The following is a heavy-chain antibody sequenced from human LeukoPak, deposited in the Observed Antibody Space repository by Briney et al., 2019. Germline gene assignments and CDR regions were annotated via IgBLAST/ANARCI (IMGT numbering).Heavy chain of an antibody. J-gene: IGHJ4*02. CDR1: GGSISSYY. D-gene: IGHD6-19*01. Sequence: SETLSLTCTVSGGSISSYYWSWIRQPPGKGLEWIGYIYYSGSTNYNPSLKSRVTISVDTSKNQFSLKLSSVTAADTAVYYCARHPIAVASETFDYWGQGTLVTVSS. CDR3: ARHPIAVASETFDY. V-gene: IGHV4-59*08. CDR2: IYYSGST.